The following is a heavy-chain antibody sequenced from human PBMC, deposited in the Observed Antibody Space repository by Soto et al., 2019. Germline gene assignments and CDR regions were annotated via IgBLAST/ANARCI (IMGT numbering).Heavy chain of an antibody. D-gene: IGHD2-8*01. CDR1: DTSISRYY. CDR2: IHYSGTT. Sequence: PSETLSLTCTVGDTSISRYYWSWIRQPPGKGLEWIANIHYSGTTNYNPSLASRVTLSVDTSKNQFSLKMTSVTAADRAMYFCARYNSYAIDYWGRGTLVTGSS. J-gene: IGHJ4*02. V-gene: IGHV4-59*01. CDR3: ARYNSYAIDY.